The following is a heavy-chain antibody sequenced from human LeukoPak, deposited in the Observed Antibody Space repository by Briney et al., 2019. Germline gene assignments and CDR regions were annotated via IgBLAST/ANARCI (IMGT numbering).Heavy chain of an antibody. V-gene: IGHV3-23*01. J-gene: IGHJ4*02. D-gene: IGHD5-24*01. CDR2: ISGSGGST. CDR3: AKDPIPRDGYNSFSGYYFDY. CDR1: GFTFSSYA. Sequence: PGGSLRLSCAASGFTFSSYAMSWVRQAPGKGLEWVSAISGSGGSTYYADSVKGRFTISRDNSKNTLYLQMNSLRAEDKAVYYCAKDPIPRDGYNSFSGYYFDYWGQGTLVTVSS.